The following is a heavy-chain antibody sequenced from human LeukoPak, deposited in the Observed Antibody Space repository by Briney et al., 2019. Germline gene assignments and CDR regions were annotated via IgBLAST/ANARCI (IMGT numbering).Heavy chain of an antibody. CDR2: IKQDGSDK. Sequence: PGGSLRLSCAASGFTFSSYGMHWVRQAPGKGLEWVANIKQDGSDKYYVDSVKGRFTISRDNAKNSLYLQMNSLRAEDTAVYYCARDTGLDYWGQGTLVTVSS. V-gene: IGHV3-7*01. CDR3: ARDTGLDY. J-gene: IGHJ4*02. D-gene: IGHD7-27*01. CDR1: GFTFSSYG.